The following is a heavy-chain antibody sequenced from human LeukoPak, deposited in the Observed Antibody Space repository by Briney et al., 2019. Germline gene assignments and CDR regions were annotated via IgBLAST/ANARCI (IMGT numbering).Heavy chain of an antibody. V-gene: IGHV1-18*01. CDR3: TRVRNSNNWWGAFDI. Sequence: ASVNVSCTAFGYTFDTSSISWVRQAPGQRLEWMGSISPNNGNTHYAQGVQGRVTMTTDTSRSTAYMELRSLRSDDTAVYYCTRVRNSNNWWGAFDIWGQGTMVTVSS. J-gene: IGHJ3*02. CDR2: ISPNNGNT. D-gene: IGHD1-1*01. CDR1: GYTFDTSS.